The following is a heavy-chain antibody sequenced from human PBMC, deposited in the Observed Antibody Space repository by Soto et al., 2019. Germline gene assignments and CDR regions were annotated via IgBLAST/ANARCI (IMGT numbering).Heavy chain of an antibody. J-gene: IGHJ3*02. D-gene: IGHD6-19*01. CDR3: ARPVAEAYSDAFDI. CDR2: IYSGGNT. V-gene: IGHV3-66*01. Sequence: GGSLRLSCAASGFTVSSNYMSWVRQAPGKGLEWVSVIYSGGNTYYTDSVKGRFIVSRDNSKNAVFLQMNILRDDDTAVYYCARPVAEAYSDAFDIWGQGTMVTVSS. CDR1: GFTVSSNY.